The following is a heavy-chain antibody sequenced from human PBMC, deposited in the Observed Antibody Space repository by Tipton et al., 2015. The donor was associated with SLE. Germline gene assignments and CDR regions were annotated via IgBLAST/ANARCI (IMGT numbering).Heavy chain of an antibody. CDR1: GYSISSGYY. J-gene: IGHJ3*02. D-gene: IGHD3-3*01. Sequence: TLSLTCAVSGYSISSGYYWGWIRQPPGKGLEWIGSIYYSGSTYYNPSLKSRVTISVDTSKNQFSLKLSSVTAADTAVYYCARFPPHYDFWSGPFDIWGQGTMVTVSS. CDR2: IYYSGST. V-gene: IGHV4-38-2*01. CDR3: ARFPPHYDFWSGPFDI.